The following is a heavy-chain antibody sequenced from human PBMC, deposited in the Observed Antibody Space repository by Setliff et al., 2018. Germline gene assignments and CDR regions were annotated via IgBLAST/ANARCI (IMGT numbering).Heavy chain of an antibody. D-gene: IGHD3-22*01. CDR3: VRHPYYDSSGYYSYFDY. V-gene: IGHV5-51*01. CDR1: GYTFTNYW. J-gene: IGHJ4*02. Sequence: GESLKISCQGSGYTFTNYWIGCVRQMPGKGLEWMGILKPGDSGIRYSPSFQGQVTLSADTSIATAYLHWTSLKASDTAMYYCVRHPYYDSSGYYSYFDYWGQGALVTSPQ. CDR2: LKPGDSGI.